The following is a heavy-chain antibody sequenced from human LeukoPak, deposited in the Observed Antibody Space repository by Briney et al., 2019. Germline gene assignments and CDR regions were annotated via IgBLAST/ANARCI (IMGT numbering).Heavy chain of an antibody. CDR1: GGSITSRNHH. J-gene: IGHJ4*02. CDR2: IYYSGDS. CDR3: ARQFGSYGQGYFDY. D-gene: IGHD5-18*01. V-gene: IGHV4-39*01. Sequence: PSETLSLTCPVSGGSITSRNHHWAWIRQSAGKGLEWIGSIYYSGDSYHNPSLKSRASISVDTSKNQFSLKMTSVTAADTAVYYCARQFGSYGQGYFDYWGQGTLVTASS.